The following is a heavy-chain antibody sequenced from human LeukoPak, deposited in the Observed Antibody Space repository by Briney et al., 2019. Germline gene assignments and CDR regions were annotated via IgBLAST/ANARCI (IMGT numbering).Heavy chain of an antibody. CDR1: GGSFSGYY. J-gene: IGHJ4*02. Sequence: SETLSLTCAVYGGSFSGYYWSWIRQPPGKGLEWIGYIYYSGSTNYNPSLKSRVTISVDTSKNQFSLKLSSVTAADTAVYYCARASSSWTFYFDYWGQGTLVTVSS. V-gene: IGHV4-59*01. CDR2: IYYSGST. D-gene: IGHD6-13*01. CDR3: ARASSSWTFYFDY.